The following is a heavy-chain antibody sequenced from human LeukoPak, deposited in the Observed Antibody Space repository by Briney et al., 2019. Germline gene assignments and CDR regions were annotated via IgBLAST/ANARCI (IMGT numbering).Heavy chain of an antibody. V-gene: IGHV3-20*04. Sequence: GSLRPSCAAPGFTFGDYGINWVRRAPGKGLEGLELVSAINWDGGSTGYADAVKGRFTITRDNAKNSLYLQMNGLRAEDTALYYCARSVRGSHPFYFDYWGQGTLVTVST. CDR1: GFTFGDYG. D-gene: IGHD3-16*01. J-gene: IGHJ4*02. CDR2: INWDGGST. CDR3: ARSVRGSHPFYFDY.